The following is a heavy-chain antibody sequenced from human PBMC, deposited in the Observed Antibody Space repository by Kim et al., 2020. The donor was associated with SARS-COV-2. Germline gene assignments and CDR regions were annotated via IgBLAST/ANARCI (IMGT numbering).Heavy chain of an antibody. J-gene: IGHJ6*02. D-gene: IGHD3-3*01. CDR3: AKNRAIFERDGMDV. CDR1: GFTFSSYG. V-gene: IGHV3-30*18. CDR2: ISYDGSNK. Sequence: GGSLRLSCAASGFTFSSYGMHWVRQAPGKGLEWVAVISYDGSNKYYADSVKGRFTISRDNSKNTLYLQMNSLRAEDTAVYYCAKNRAIFERDGMDVWGQGTTVTVSS.